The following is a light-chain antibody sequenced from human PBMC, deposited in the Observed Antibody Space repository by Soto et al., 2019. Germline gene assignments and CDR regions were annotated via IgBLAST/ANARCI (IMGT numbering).Light chain of an antibody. CDR3: QQYGSSSWT. J-gene: IGKJ1*01. Sequence: EIVLTQSPGTLSLSPGERATLSCRASQSVSSSYLAWYQQKPGQAPRLLIYGASSRATGIPDRFSGSGSETDFTLNISRLEPEYFAVYYCQQYGSSSWTVGQGTKVEIK. V-gene: IGKV3-20*01. CDR2: GAS. CDR1: QSVSSSY.